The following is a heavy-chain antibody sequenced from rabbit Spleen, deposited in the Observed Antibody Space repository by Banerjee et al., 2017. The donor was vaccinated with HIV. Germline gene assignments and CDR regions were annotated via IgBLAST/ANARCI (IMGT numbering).Heavy chain of an antibody. Sequence: QSLEESGGDLVKPGASLTLTCTASGLDFSSSDWIYWVRQAPGKGLEWIGYIDPIFGITYFANWAKGRFTISKPSSTTVTLQMTSLTAADTATYFCAREKSGNHGHDLWGPGPWSPS. CDR2: IDPIFGIT. CDR3: AREKSGNHGHDL. CDR1: GLDFSSSDW. D-gene: IGHD3-1*01. V-gene: IGHV1S40*01. J-gene: IGHJ4*01.